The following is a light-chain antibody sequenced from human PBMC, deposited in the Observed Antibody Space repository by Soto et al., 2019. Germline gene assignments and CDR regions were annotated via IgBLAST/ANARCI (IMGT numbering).Light chain of an antibody. Sequence: DIQMTQSPSSLSASVGDRVTITCRASQSISSWLAWYQQKPGKAPKLLIYAASSLQSGVPSRFSGSGSGTDFTLTISSLQPEDSATYYCQQYETFSGTFGPGTKVDIK. J-gene: IGKJ1*01. CDR3: QQYETFSGT. V-gene: IGKV1-5*01. CDR2: AAS. CDR1: QSISSW.